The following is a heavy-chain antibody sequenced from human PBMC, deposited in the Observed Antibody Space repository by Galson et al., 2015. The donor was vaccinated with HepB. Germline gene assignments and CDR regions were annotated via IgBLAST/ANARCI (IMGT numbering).Heavy chain of an antibody. Sequence: SVKVSCKASGYTFTTYSMHWVRQAPGQRPEWMGWINAGHGNTKYSQTFQDRLTITRDTSASTAYMELSSLRSEDTALYYCARAPGISFGELLKPLNYWGQGTLVTVSS. CDR1: GYTFTTYS. CDR2: INAGHGNT. D-gene: IGHD3-10*01. J-gene: IGHJ4*02. CDR3: ARAPGISFGELLKPLNY. V-gene: IGHV1-3*01.